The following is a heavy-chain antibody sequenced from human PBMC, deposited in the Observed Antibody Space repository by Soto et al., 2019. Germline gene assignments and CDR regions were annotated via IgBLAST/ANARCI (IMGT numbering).Heavy chain of an antibody. V-gene: IGHV3-21*01. CDR1: GFTFSSYS. CDR3: AREIGLRSWLGRDDAFDI. Sequence: TGGSLRLSCAASGFTFSSYSMNWVRQAPGKGLEWVSSISSSSSYIYYADSVKGRFTISRDNAKNSLYLQMNSLRAEDTAVYYCAREIGLRSWLGRDDAFDIWGQGTVVTVSS. CDR2: ISSSSSYI. D-gene: IGHD6-13*01. J-gene: IGHJ3*02.